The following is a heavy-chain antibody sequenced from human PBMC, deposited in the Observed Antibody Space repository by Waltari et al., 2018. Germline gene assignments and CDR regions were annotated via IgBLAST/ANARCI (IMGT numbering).Heavy chain of an antibody. Sequence: EVQLLESGGGLVQPGGSLRLSCAASGFTFSSYAMSWVRQAPGKGLEWVSAISGSGGSTYYADSVKGRFTISRDNSKNTLYLQMNSLRAEDTAVYYCAKLPLYGDQLASRMDVWGQGTTVTVSS. CDR1: GFTFSSYA. CDR2: ISGSGGST. J-gene: IGHJ6*02. D-gene: IGHD4-17*01. CDR3: AKLPLYGDQLASRMDV. V-gene: IGHV3-23*01.